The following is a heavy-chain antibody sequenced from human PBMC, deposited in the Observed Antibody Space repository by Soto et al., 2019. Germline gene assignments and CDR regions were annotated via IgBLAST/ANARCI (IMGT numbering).Heavy chain of an antibody. CDR2: IQAASGNT. V-gene: IGHV1-3*01. CDR1: GDTFTTYS. J-gene: IGHJ6*02. D-gene: IGHD1-26*01. Sequence: HVQLVQSGAEVKKPGASVKLSCKASGDTFTTYSFHWVRQAPGQGLEWMGWIQAASGNTKSSQRFQGRVTNTRDTSASTVYMELSSLRPEDTAVYYCATGRYSGSSYYDGLDVWGQGITVTVSS. CDR3: ATGRYSGSSYYDGLDV.